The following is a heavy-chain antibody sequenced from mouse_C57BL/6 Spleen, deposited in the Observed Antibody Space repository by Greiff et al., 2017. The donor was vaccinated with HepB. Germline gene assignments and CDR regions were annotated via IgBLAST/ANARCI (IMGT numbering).Heavy chain of an antibody. CDR3: ARRWFDYAMDY. V-gene: IGHV5-12*01. CDR1: GFTFSDYY. J-gene: IGHJ4*01. D-gene: IGHD2-3*01. Sequence: EVQGVESGGGLVQPGGSLKLSCAASGFTFSDYYMYWVRQTPEKRLEWVAYISNGGGSTYYPDTVKGRFTISRDNAKNTLYLQMSRLKSEDTAMYYCARRWFDYAMDYWGQGTSVTVSS. CDR2: ISNGGGST.